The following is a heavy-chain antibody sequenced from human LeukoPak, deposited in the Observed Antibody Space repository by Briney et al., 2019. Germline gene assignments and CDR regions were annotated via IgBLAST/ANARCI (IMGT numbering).Heavy chain of an antibody. Sequence: PSGTLSLTCGVSGGSITTTNYWSWVRQPPGGGLEWIGEVSLAGRTRYNPSLKNRVNISIDESKNHLYLNLASVTAADTAVYCCSRESGPFCPFGHWGQGTLVAVTS. CDR3: SRESGPFCPFGH. CDR2: VSLAGRT. CDR1: GGSITTTNY. V-gene: IGHV4-4*01. D-gene: IGHD1-26*01. J-gene: IGHJ4*02.